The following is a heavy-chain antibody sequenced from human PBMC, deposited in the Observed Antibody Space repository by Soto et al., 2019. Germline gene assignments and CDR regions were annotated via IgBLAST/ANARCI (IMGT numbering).Heavy chain of an antibody. D-gene: IGHD2-2*01. J-gene: IGHJ6*02. CDR2: INHSGST. CDR1: GGSFSGYY. V-gene: IGHV4-34*01. Sequence: KPSETLSLTCAVYGGSFSGYYWSWIRQPPGKGLEWIGEINHSGSTNYNPSLKSRVTISVDTSKNQFSLKLSSVTAADTAVYYCARHSTSCYFCYYYYGMDVWGQGTTVTVSS. CDR3: ARHSTSCYFCYYYYGMDV.